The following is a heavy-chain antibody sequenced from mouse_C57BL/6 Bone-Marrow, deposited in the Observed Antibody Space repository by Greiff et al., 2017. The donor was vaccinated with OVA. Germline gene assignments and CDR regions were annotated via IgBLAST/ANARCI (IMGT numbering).Heavy chain of an antibody. V-gene: IGHV1-50*01. CDR3: ARAYDDYDGFAY. Sequence: QVQLQQPGAELVKPGASVKLSCKASGYTFTSYWIQWVKQRPGQGLEWIGEIDPSDSYTNYNQKFKGKATLTVDTSSSTAYMQLSSLTSEDSAVYYCARAYDDYDGFAYWGQGTLVTVSA. CDR2: IDPSDSYT. J-gene: IGHJ3*01. CDR1: GYTFTSYW. D-gene: IGHD2-4*01.